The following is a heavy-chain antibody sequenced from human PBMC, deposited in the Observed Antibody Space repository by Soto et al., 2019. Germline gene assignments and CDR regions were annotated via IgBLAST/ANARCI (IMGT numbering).Heavy chain of an antibody. V-gene: IGHV4-34*01. Sequence: SETLSLTCAVYGGSFSCYYWSWIRQPPGKGLEWIGEINHSGSTNYNPSLKSRVTISVDTSKNQFSLKLSSVTAADTAVYYCARGGYSGYDYPYYYYMDVWGKGTTVTVSS. CDR2: INHSGST. J-gene: IGHJ6*03. CDR1: GGSFSCYY. D-gene: IGHD5-12*01. CDR3: ARGGYSGYDYPYYYYMDV.